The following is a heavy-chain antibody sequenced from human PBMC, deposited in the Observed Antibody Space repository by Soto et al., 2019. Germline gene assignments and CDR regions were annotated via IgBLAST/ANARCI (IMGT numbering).Heavy chain of an antibody. CDR1: GFTFSSYA. V-gene: IGHV3-30-3*01. CDR2: ISYDGSNK. J-gene: IGHJ4*02. CDR3: ARDGGYCSSTSCYFNFDY. Sequence: PGGSLRLSCAASGFTFSSYAMHWVRQAPGKGLEWVAVISYDGSNKYYADSVKGRFTISRDNSKNTLYLQMNSLRAEDTAVYYCARDGGYCSSTSCYFNFDYWGQGTLVTVSS. D-gene: IGHD2-2*01.